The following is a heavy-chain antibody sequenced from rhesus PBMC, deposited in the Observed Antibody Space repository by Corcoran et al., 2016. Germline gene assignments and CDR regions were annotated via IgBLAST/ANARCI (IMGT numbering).Heavy chain of an antibody. J-gene: IGHJ2*01. D-gene: IGHD3-16*01. CDR1: GGSISSNY. CDR3: ARESGSYYYYWYFDL. CDR2: IYGMGSST. V-gene: IGHV4-169*02. Sequence: QLQLQESGPGLVKPSETLSVTCAVSGGSISSNYWSWIRQPPGTSLEWIGRIYGMGSSTNYNPSLKRRVTMSVDTSNNQLSLKLSSVTAADTAVYYCARESGSYYYYWYFDLWGPGTPITISS.